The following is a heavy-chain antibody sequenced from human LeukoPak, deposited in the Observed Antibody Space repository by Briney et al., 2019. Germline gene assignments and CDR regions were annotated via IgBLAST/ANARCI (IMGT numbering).Heavy chain of an antibody. CDR3: ARDRRLDLLLAFDV. V-gene: IGHV4-59*13. Sequence: SETLSLTCTLSGRSLGTYYWSWLRPPPGKGREWIGYISYSGSTNYNPSLKRRVTISVDTSRNQFSLNLSSVPAADTAVYYCARDRRLDLLLAFDVWSQGTMVTVSS. CDR1: GRSLGTYY. CDR2: ISYSGST. J-gene: IGHJ3*01. D-gene: IGHD1-26*01.